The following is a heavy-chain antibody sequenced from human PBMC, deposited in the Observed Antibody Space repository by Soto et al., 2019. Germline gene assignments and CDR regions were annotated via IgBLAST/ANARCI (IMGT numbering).Heavy chain of an antibody. J-gene: IGHJ4*02. Sequence: QVQLVQSGAEVKKPGASVKVSCKTSGYRFTSYGIAWVRQPPGQGLEWMAWTSTYETNTNSAPKFQGRATFTADTSTSTAYLDLRGLTSDDTAVYYCARDRGFGDLSPLDYWGQGTLVTVSS. D-gene: IGHD3-10*01. V-gene: IGHV1-18*01. CDR3: ARDRGFGDLSPLDY. CDR1: GYRFTSYG. CDR2: TSTYETNT.